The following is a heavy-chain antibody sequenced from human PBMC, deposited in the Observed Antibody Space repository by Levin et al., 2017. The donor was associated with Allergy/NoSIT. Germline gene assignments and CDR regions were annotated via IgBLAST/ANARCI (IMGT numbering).Heavy chain of an antibody. CDR3: ARGSMVATFSVAMIDY. Sequence: GESLKISCKASGYTFTGYYMHWVRQAPGQGLEWMGRINPNSGGTNYAQKFQGRVTMTRDTSISTAYMELSRLRSDDTAVYYCARGSMVATFSVAMIDYWGQGTLVTVSS. V-gene: IGHV1-2*06. D-gene: IGHD5-12*01. J-gene: IGHJ4*02. CDR1: GYTFTGYY. CDR2: INPNSGGT.